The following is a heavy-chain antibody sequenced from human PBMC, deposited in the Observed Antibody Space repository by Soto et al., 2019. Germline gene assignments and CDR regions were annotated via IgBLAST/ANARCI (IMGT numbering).Heavy chain of an antibody. Sequence: EVQLLESGGGLVHPGGYLRLSCAASGFTFSTYAMTWVRQAPGKGLEWVSVISGSGVSTNYADSVKGRFTISRDNSRNTLELHMDSLGADDAAVYYCAKDAGYCSGGTCSFFDCWGQGTLVTVSS. D-gene: IGHD2-15*01. V-gene: IGHV3-23*01. CDR3: AKDAGYCSGGTCSFFDC. CDR1: GFTFSTYA. CDR2: ISGSGVST. J-gene: IGHJ4*02.